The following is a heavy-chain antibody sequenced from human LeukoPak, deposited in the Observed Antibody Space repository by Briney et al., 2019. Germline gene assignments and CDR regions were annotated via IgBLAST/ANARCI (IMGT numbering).Heavy chain of an antibody. CDR1: GFTFSSYE. Sequence: GGSLRLSCAASGFTFSSYEMNWVRQAPGKGLEWVSYISSSGSTIYYADSVKGRFTISRDNAKNSLYLQMNSLRAEDTALYYCARVPPVDSSSGNYYYYYMDVWGKGTTVTVSS. D-gene: IGHD6-6*01. J-gene: IGHJ6*03. CDR3: ARVPPVDSSSGNYYYYYMDV. CDR2: ISSSGSTI. V-gene: IGHV3-48*03.